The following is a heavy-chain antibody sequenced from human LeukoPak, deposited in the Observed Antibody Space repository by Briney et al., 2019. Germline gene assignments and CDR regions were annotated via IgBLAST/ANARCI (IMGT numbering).Heavy chain of an antibody. V-gene: IGHV3-23*01. J-gene: IGHJ6*03. CDR3: ARDLSSEVAGIYYYYYYMDV. CDR2: ISSTGGTT. Sequence: GGTLRLSCAASGITFSSYGMSWVRQAPGKGLEWVSSISSTGGTTYYADSVKGRFTISRDNSKNTLYLQMNSLRAEDTAVYYCARDLSSEVAGIYYYYYYMDVWGKGTTVTVSS. D-gene: IGHD6-19*01. CDR1: GITFSSYG.